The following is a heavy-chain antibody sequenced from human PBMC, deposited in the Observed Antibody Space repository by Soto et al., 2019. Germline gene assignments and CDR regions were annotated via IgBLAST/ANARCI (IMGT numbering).Heavy chain of an antibody. CDR1: GGSISSGGDS. D-gene: IGHD2-21*01. CDR3: ARAQIPHWFDP. V-gene: IGHV4-30-2*01. J-gene: IGHJ5*02. CDR2: IYHSGSA. Sequence: XSGSGLVRPSETLSLTCTVSGGSISSGGDSCSWIRQXPGKGLEWIGYIYHSGSAIYNPSLKSRVTMSADRSKNQFSLRLNSVTAADTAVYYCARAQIPHWFDPWGQGILVTVSP.